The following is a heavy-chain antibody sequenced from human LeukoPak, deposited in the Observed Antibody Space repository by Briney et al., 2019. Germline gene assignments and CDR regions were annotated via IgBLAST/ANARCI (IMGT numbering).Heavy chain of an antibody. CDR1: GYTPSDHY. D-gene: IGHD4/OR15-4a*01. Sequence: RGSLRLSCAASGYTPSDHYMHCIRQTPMKGLEGVSYISTSGSTIYYADSVKGRFTLSRDNAKNSLYLQMSSLRAEDTAVYYCPRGPNIKKEGDTFDFWGQGTMVIVSS. J-gene: IGHJ3*01. CDR3: PRGPNIKKEGDTFDF. CDR2: ISTSGSTI. V-gene: IGHV3-11*01.